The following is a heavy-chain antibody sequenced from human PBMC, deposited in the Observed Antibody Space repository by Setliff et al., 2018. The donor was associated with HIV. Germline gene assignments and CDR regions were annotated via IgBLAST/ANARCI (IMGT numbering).Heavy chain of an antibody. CDR3: AKDSRRGDAYNVGVFDF. V-gene: IGHV3-7*03. CDR2: IKQDGSEK. J-gene: IGHJ3*01. Sequence: GGSLRLSCAASGFTFSSYWMSWVRQAPGKGLEWVANIKQDGSEKYYVDSVKGRFTISRDNAKNSLYLQMNSLRAEGTAIYYCAKDSRRGDAYNVGVFDFWGQGTMVTVSS. D-gene: IGHD3-10*01. CDR1: GFTFSSYW.